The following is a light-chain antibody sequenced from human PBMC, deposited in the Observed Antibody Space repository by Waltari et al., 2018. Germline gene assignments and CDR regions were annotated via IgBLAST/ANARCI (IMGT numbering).Light chain of an antibody. CDR1: QRIGKY. J-gene: IGKJ1*01. V-gene: IGKV3-20*01. CDR2: DAS. Sequence: DIVLTQSPGTLSLSPGERATLSCRASQRIGKYLGWYQQKHGQAPRLLIYDASSRATGVPDRFSGSGSGTDFSLTISRLEPEDFAVYYCQNHERLPATFGQGTKVEIK. CDR3: QNHERLPAT.